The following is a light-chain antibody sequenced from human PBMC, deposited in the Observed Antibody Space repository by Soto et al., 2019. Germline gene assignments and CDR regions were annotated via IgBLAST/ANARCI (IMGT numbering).Light chain of an antibody. CDR3: QQANSFPLT. CDR2: GAS. J-gene: IGKJ4*01. CDR1: QSISSTQ. Sequence: EIVLTQSPDTLSLSPGERATLSCRASQSISSTQLVWYQQKPGQAPTLLIFGASSRATGIPDRFSGSGSGTEFTLTISSLQPEDFATYHCQQANSFPLTFGGGTKVDIK. V-gene: IGKV3-20*01.